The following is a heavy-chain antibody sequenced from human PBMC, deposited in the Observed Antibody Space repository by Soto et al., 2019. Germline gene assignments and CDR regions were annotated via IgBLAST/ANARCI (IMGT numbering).Heavy chain of an antibody. V-gene: IGHV3-11*01. Sequence: GGSLRLSCAASGFTFSDYYMSWIRQAPGKGLEWVSYISSSGSTIYYADSVKGRFTISRDNAKNSLYPQMNSLRAEDTAVYYCARDRAAARPSYYYYMDVWGKGTTVTVS. CDR2: ISSSGSTI. CDR1: GFTFSDYY. CDR3: ARDRAAARPSYYYYMDV. J-gene: IGHJ6*03. D-gene: IGHD6-6*01.